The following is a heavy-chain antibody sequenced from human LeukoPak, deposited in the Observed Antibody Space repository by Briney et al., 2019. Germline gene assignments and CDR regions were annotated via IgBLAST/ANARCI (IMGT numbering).Heavy chain of an antibody. CDR2: ISGSAGNT. CDR3: AKATHYYDSSGYYQALDY. J-gene: IGHJ4*02. V-gene: IGHV3-23*01. Sequence: GGSLRLSCAASGFTFNTYAMNWVRQAPGKGLEWVSSISGSAGNTHSANSVKGRFTVSRDNSKNTLYLQMNSLRAEDTAVYYCAKATHYYDSSGYYQALDYWGQGTLVTVSS. CDR1: GFTFNTYA. D-gene: IGHD3-22*01.